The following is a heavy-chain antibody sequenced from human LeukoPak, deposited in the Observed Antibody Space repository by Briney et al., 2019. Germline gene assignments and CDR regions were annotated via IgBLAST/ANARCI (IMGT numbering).Heavy chain of an antibody. J-gene: IGHJ4*02. Sequence: PSETLSLTCTVSGGSISSYYWSWIRQPAGKGLEWIGRIYTGGSTNYNPSLKSRVTMSVDTSKNQFSLKLSSVTAADTAVYYCASTYYDFWSGSQGDFDYWGQGTLVTVSS. CDR1: GGSISSYY. V-gene: IGHV4-4*07. D-gene: IGHD3-3*01. CDR3: ASTYYDFWSGSQGDFDY. CDR2: IYTGGST.